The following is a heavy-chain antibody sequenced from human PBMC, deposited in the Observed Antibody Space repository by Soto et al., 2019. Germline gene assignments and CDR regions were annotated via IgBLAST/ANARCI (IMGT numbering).Heavy chain of an antibody. Sequence: QVQLQESGPGLVTPSETLSLTCTVSGGSVSSDTYYWSWIRQPPGKGLEYIAYIYITGSTNYNPSLKSRVTVSVGASKNQFSLELTSVTAADTAVDFCAGGYDSSGYWVWGQGTLVIVSS. V-gene: IGHV4-61*01. CDR3: AGGYDSSGYWV. J-gene: IGHJ4*02. D-gene: IGHD3-22*01. CDR1: GGSVSSDTYY. CDR2: IYITGST.